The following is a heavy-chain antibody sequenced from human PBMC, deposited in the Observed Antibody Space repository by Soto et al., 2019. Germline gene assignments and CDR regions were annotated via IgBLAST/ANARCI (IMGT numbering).Heavy chain of an antibody. J-gene: IGHJ6*03. CDR1: GFTFDDYA. D-gene: IGHD6-25*01. V-gene: IGHV3-9*01. CDR2: ISWNSCSI. CDR3: AKDSSDYYYYMDV. Sequence: EVQLVESGGGLVQPGRSLRLSCAASGFTFDDYAMHWVRQAPGKGLEWVSGISWNSCSIGYADSVKGRFTISRDNAKNSLYLQMNSLRAEDTALYYCAKDSSDYYYYMDVWGKGTTVTVSS.